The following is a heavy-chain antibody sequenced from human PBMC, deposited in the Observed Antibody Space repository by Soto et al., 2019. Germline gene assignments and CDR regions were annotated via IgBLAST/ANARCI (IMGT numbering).Heavy chain of an antibody. V-gene: IGHV2-5*02. J-gene: IGHJ5*02. Sequence: QITLKESGPTLVQPTQTLTLTCTFPGFSLSTSGVGVGWIRQPPGKALEWLELIYWDDDKRYSPSLKSRLTITKDTSKNQVVLTMTNMDPVDTATYYCAHNLTIEYSSSGWIGWFDPWGKGTLVTVSS. CDR1: GFSLSTSGVG. CDR3: AHNLTIEYSSSGWIGWFDP. D-gene: IGHD6-6*01. CDR2: IYWDDDK.